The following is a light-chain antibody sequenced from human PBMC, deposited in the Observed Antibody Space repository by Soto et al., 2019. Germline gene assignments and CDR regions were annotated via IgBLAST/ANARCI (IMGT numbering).Light chain of an antibody. V-gene: IGKV1-12*01. J-gene: IGKJ4*01. CDR2: PAS. CDR3: QQANSFPLT. CDR1: QAISNW. Sequence: DIQMTQSPSSVSASIGDRVTITCRASQAISNWLVWYQQKPGKAPKILIFPASTLQVGVPSRFSGSGSGTDFTLTITNLQPEDFATYSCQQANSFPLTFGGGTKVEIK.